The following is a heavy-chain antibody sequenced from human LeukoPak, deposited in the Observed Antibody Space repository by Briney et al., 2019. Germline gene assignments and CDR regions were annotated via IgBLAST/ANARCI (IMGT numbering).Heavy chain of an antibody. Sequence: GGSLRLSCTASGFTFGDYAMSWFRQAPGKGLEWVGFIRSKAYGGTTEYAASVKGRFTVSRDDSKSIAYLQVNSLKTEDTAVYYCTRDPRGRFLNGAGGTNYYYYMDVWGKGTTVTVSS. V-gene: IGHV3-49*03. J-gene: IGHJ6*03. D-gene: IGHD3-3*01. CDR2: IRSKAYGGTT. CDR1: GFTFGDYA. CDR3: TRDPRGRFLNGAGGTNYYYYMDV.